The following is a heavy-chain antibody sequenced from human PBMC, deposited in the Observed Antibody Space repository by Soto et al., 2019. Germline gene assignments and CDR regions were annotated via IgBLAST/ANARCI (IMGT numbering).Heavy chain of an antibody. CDR1: GGTFTTSA. CDR2: IIPIFSTA. CDR3: ARDRPRENYGGNYYYEMDV. D-gene: IGHD4-17*01. J-gene: IGHJ6*02. Sequence: QVQLVQSGAEVKKPGSSVKVSCKASGGTFTTSAISWVRQAPGQGLEWMVGIIPIFSTADYAQKFQGRVTITADESTTTAYMELSSLRSEDTAVYYCARDRPRENYGGNYYYEMDVWGQGTTVTVSS. V-gene: IGHV1-69*12.